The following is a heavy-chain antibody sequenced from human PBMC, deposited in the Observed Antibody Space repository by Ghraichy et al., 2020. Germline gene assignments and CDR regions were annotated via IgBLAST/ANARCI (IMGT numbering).Heavy chain of an antibody. J-gene: IGHJ5*02. D-gene: IGHD6-13*01. CDR3: ARRRYNSSPLSP. V-gene: IGHV4-39*01. Sequence: SETLSLTCTITGGSMSSLGYYWVRIRQPPGKGLEWIGSVYYNGTTYYNPSLKSRVTISLNMSKNQFSLRLRSVTAAESAVYYCARRRYNSSPLSPWGQGTLVTVSS. CDR2: VYYNGTT. CDR1: GGSMSSLGYY.